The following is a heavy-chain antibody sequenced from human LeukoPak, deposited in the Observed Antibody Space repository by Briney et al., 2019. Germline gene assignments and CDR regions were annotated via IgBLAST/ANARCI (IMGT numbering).Heavy chain of an antibody. D-gene: IGHD3-10*01. Sequence: SETLSLTCTVSGGSISSGGYYWSWIRQHPGKGLEWIGYIYYSGSTYYNPSLKSRVTISVDTSKNQFSLELSSVTAADTAVYYCASLRYGSGSYYSWGQGTLVTVSS. V-gene: IGHV4-31*03. CDR2: IYYSGST. J-gene: IGHJ4*02. CDR1: GGSISSGGYY. CDR3: ASLRYGSGSYYS.